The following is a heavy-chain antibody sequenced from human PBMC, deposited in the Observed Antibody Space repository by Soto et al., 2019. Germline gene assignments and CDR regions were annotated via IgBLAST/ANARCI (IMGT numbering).Heavy chain of an antibody. V-gene: IGHV4-31*03. D-gene: IGHD5-12*01. J-gene: IGHJ4*02. Sequence: SETLSLTCTVSGASITSGGYYWSWIRQHSGKGLEWIGYIYFSGSTYYNPSLKSRITISLDTSKENFSLMLSSVTAADTAVYYCARAARDGYRLDYWGQGTLVTVSS. CDR2: IYFSGST. CDR1: GASITSGGYY. CDR3: ARAARDGYRLDY.